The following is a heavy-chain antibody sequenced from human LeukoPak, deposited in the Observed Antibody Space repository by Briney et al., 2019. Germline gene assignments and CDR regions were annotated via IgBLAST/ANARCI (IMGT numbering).Heavy chain of an antibody. CDR2: INHSGST. J-gene: IGHJ4*02. V-gene: IGHV4-34*01. Sequence: SETLSLTCAVSGGSFSGYYWSWIRQPPGKERQWCGGINHSGSTNYNPSLKSRVAISVDTSKNQFSLKLSSVTAADTAVYYCARTTSLAYTVTTHYFDYWGQGTLVTVSS. D-gene: IGHD4-17*01. CDR3: ARTTSLAYTVTTHYFDY. CDR1: GGSFSGYY.